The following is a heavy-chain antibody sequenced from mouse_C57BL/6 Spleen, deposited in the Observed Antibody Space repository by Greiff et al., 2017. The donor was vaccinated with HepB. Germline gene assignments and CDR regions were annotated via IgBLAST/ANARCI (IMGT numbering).Heavy chain of an antibody. Sequence: EVQLVESGGDLVKPGGSLKLSCAASGFTFSSYGMSWVRQTPDKRLEWVATISSGGSYTYYPDSVKGRFTISRDNAKNTLYLQMSSLKSEDTAMYYCARTLTRAMDYWGQGTSVTVSS. V-gene: IGHV5-6*01. J-gene: IGHJ4*01. CDR2: ISSGGSYT. CDR1: GFTFSSYG. CDR3: ARTLTRAMDY.